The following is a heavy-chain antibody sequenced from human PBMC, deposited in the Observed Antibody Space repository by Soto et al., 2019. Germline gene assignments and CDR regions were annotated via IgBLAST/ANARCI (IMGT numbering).Heavy chain of an antibody. J-gene: IGHJ6*02. V-gene: IGHV3-23*01. CDR2: ISGSGGST. CDR3: AKAQDYILGYYYGMDV. CDR1: GFTFSSYA. D-gene: IGHD4-4*01. Sequence: HPGGSLRLSCAASGFTFSSYAMSWVRQAPGKGLEWVSAISGSGGSTYYADSVKGRFTISRDNSKNTLYLQMNSLRAEDTAVYYCAKAQDYILGYYYGMDVWGQGTTVTVSS.